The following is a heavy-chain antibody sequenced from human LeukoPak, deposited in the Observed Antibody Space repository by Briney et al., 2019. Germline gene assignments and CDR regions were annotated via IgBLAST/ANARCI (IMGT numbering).Heavy chain of an antibody. Sequence: PGGSLRLSCAASGFTSSSYAMSWVRQAPGKGLEWVSAISGSGGSTYYADSVKGRFTISRDNSKNTLYLQMNSLRAEDTAVYYCASVWGSYRYHPLDYWGQGTLVTVSS. CDR1: GFTSSSYA. J-gene: IGHJ4*02. D-gene: IGHD3-16*02. CDR2: ISGSGGST. CDR3: ASVWGSYRYHPLDY. V-gene: IGHV3-23*01.